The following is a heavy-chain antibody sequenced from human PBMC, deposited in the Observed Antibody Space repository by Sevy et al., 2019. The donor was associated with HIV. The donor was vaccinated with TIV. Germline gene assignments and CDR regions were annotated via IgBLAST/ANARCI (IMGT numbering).Heavy chain of an antibody. CDR3: ARVMRRILWWSLDS. CDR1: GFTFSDYY. Sequence: GGSLRISCAASGFTFSDYYMDWVRQAPGKGLEWVGRIRNKANSYTTEFAASVKGRFTISRDDSKNSLYLQMHSLKTDDTDVYYCARVMRRILWWSLDSWGQGTLVTVSS. J-gene: IGHJ4*02. D-gene: IGHD2-21*01. V-gene: IGHV3-72*01. CDR2: IRNKANSYTT.